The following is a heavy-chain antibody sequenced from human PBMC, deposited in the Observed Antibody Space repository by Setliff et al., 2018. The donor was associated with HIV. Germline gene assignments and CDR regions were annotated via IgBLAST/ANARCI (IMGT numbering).Heavy chain of an antibody. V-gene: IGHV4-4*09. CDR2: IYISGTT. CDR3: AREHCSGGSCNGFDI. J-gene: IGHJ3*02. CDR1: GGSISTSY. D-gene: IGHD2-15*01. Sequence: KPSETLSLTCTVSGGSISTSYWNWIRQPPGKGLEWIAYIYISGTTNYNPSLKSRVTISLDTSRNQFSLKLGSVTAADTAMYYCAREHCSGGSCNGFDIWGQGTMVTVS.